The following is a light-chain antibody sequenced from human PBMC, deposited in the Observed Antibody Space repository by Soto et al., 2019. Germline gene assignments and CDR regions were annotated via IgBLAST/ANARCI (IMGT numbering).Light chain of an antibody. V-gene: IGKV3-11*01. CDR2: ETS. CDR3: QQRIAWPRT. CDR1: QSVNIY. Sequence: EIELTQSPGTLSLSPGERATLSCRASQSVNIYLAWYQQKPGQAPRLLISETSNRATGIPARFSGSGSGTDFTLTISSLEPEDFVVYYCQQRIAWPRTFGQGTKVEIK. J-gene: IGKJ1*01.